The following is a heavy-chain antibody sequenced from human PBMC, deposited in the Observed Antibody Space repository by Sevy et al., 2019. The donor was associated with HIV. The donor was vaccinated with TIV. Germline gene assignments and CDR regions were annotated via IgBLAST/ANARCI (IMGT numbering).Heavy chain of an antibody. J-gene: IGHJ2*01. V-gene: IGHV3-33*01. CDR1: GFTFSSYG. CDR3: ARESGSNWYFDL. CDR2: IWNDGSTT. Sequence: GGSLRLSCAASGFTFSSYGMHWVRQAPGKGLEWLGTIWNDGSTTYYADSVKDRFAISRDNSKNTMYLQMNSLRAEDTAVYSCARESGSNWYFDLGGRGTRVTVSS. D-gene: IGHD1-26*01.